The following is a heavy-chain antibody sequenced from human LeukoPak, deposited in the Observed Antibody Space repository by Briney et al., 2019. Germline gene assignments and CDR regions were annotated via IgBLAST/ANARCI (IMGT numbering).Heavy chain of an antibody. CDR3: ARGHINSSGFLRYYYYGMDV. V-gene: IGHV1-46*01. J-gene: IGHJ6*02. CDR1: GYSFARYG. CDR2: INPSGGST. Sequence: ASVKVSCKASGYSFARYGITWVRQAPGQGLEWMGIINPSGGSTSYAQKFQGRVTMTRDTSTSTVYMELSSLRSEDTAVYYCARGHINSSGFLRYYYYGMDVWGQGTTVTVSS. D-gene: IGHD6-19*01.